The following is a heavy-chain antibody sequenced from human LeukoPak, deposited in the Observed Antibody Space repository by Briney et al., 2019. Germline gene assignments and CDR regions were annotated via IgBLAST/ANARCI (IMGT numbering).Heavy chain of an antibody. CDR1: GFTFSSYT. CDR2: ISSSGTYT. V-gene: IGHV3-21*04. J-gene: IGHJ4*02. D-gene: IGHD2-15*01. CDR3: AKDFPAVAD. Sequence: GGSLRLSCAASGFTFSSYTMNWVRQAPGKGLEWVSSISSSGTYTYYADSVKGRFTISRDNSKNTVYLQMNSLRAEDTAVYYCAKDFPAVADWGQGTLVTVSA.